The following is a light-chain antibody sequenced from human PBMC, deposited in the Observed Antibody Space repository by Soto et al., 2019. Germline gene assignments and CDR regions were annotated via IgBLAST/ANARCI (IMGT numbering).Light chain of an antibody. CDR1: QSVTNSY. V-gene: IGKV3-20*01. Sequence: PGERVTLSCRASQSVTNSYLAWYQQKPGQGPRLLIHGASSRATGTPDRFSGSGSGTDFTLTISRLEPEDFAVYYCQQYGATPGTFGQGTKFDIK. CDR3: QQYGATPGT. J-gene: IGKJ1*01. CDR2: GAS.